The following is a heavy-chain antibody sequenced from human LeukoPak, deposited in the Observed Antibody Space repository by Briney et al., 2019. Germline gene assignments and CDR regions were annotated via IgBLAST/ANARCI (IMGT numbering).Heavy chain of an antibody. Sequence: GGSLRLSCAASGFTFRNYNMNWVRQAPGKGLEWISYISSTSSSIHYADSVKGRFTISRDNAKNSLHLQMNGLRAEGTAVYYCARDGPPRGYSYDMDVWGQGTTVTVSS. CDR1: GFTFRNYN. J-gene: IGHJ6*02. V-gene: IGHV3-48*01. D-gene: IGHD2-15*01. CDR2: ISSTSSSI. CDR3: ARDGPPRGYSYDMDV.